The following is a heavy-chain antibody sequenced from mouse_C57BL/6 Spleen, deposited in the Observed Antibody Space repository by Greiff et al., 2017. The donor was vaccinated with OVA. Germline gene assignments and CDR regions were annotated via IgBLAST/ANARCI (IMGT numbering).Heavy chain of an antibody. CDR3: ARVEGLRRYFDV. D-gene: IGHD2-4*01. CDR2: INPNNGGT. CDR1: GYTFTDYN. Sequence: VQLQQSGPELVKPGASVKIPCKASGYTFTDYNMDWVKQSHGKSLEWIGDINPNNGGTIYNQKFKGKATLTVDKSSSTAYMELRSLTSEDTAVYYRARVEGLRRYFDVWGTGTTVTVSS. V-gene: IGHV1-18*01. J-gene: IGHJ1*03.